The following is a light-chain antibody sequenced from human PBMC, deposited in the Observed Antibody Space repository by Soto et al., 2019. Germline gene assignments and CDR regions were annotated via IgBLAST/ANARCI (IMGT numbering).Light chain of an antibody. V-gene: IGKV3-20*01. CDR3: QQYPGYT. CDR2: GAS. J-gene: IGKJ2*01. CDR1: QSVSSSY. Sequence: EIGLTQSPGTLSLSPGERATLSCRASQSVSSSYLALYQQKPGQAPRRLIYGASGRATGIPDRFSGSGSGTDFTLTISRLEPEDFAVYYCQQYPGYTFGQGTKLEIK.